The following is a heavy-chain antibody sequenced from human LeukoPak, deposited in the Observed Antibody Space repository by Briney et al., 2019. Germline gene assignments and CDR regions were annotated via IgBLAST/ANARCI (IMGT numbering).Heavy chain of an antibody. CDR3: ARAMEDYYDSSGYH. CDR2: ISAYNGNT. J-gene: IGHJ5*02. D-gene: IGHD3-22*01. Sequence: GASVKVSCKASGYTFTSYGISWVRQAPGQGLEWMGWISAYNGNTNYAQKLQGRVTMTTDTSTSTAYMELRSLRSDDTAAYYCARAMEDYYDSSGYHWGQGTLVTVSS. CDR1: GYTFTSYG. V-gene: IGHV1-18*01.